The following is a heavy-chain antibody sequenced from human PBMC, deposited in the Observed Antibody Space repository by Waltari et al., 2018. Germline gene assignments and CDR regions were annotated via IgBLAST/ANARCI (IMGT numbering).Heavy chain of an antibody. CDR1: GFTFSSYG. J-gene: IGHJ6*02. D-gene: IGHD6-13*01. CDR3: ARDGVRGIAAFMDV. Sequence: QVQLVESGGGVVQPGGSLRLSCAASGFTFSSYGMHWVRQAPGKGLEWVAFIRYDGSNKYYADSVKGRFTISRDNSKNTLYLQMNSLRAEDTAVYYCARDGVRGIAAFMDVWGQGTTVTVSS. V-gene: IGHV3-30*02. CDR2: IRYDGSNK.